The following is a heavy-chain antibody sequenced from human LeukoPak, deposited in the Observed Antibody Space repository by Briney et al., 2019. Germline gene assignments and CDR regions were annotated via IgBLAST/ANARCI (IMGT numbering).Heavy chain of an antibody. J-gene: IGHJ3*02. V-gene: IGHV4-39*01. CDR1: GGSISRSGYV. CDR3: ARLLARNTGYFVTLDI. D-gene: IGHD3-9*01. Sequence: PSETLSLTCSVSGGSISRSGYVWAWIRQAPGKGMDWIGTISASGSTHYNPSLKSRVIMSVDTSKNQFSLRLNSATAADTAVYCCARLLARNTGYFVTLDIWGQGTMVTVSS. CDR2: ISASGST.